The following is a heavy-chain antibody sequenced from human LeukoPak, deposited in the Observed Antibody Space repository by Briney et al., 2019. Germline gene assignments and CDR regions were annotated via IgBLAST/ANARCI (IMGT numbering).Heavy chain of an antibody. Sequence: ASVKVSCKASGGTFSSYAISWVRQAPGQGLEWMGGIIPIFGTANYAQKFQGRVTITADESTSTAYMELSSLRSDDTAVYYCARFLPQKWELPGNWFDPWGQGTLVTVSS. CDR1: GGTFSSYA. CDR3: ARFLPQKWELPGNWFDP. CDR2: IIPIFGTA. J-gene: IGHJ5*02. V-gene: IGHV1-69*13. D-gene: IGHD1-26*01.